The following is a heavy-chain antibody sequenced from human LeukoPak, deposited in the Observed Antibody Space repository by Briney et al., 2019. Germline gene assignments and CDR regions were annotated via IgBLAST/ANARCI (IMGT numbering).Heavy chain of an antibody. CDR3: ASTPKRRDGYRHY. V-gene: IGHV3-30-3*01. CDR2: ISYDGSNK. Sequence: GGSLRLSCAASGFTFSSYAMHWVRQAPGKGLEWVAVISYDGSNKYYADSVKGRFTISRDNSKNTLYLQMNSLRAEDTAVYYCASTPKRRDGYRHYWGQGTLVTVSS. CDR1: GFTFSSYA. J-gene: IGHJ4*02. D-gene: IGHD5-24*01.